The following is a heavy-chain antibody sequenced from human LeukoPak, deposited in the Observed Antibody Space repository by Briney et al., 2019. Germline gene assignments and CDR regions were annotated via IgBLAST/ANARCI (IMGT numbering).Heavy chain of an antibody. Sequence: ASVKVSCKASGYTFTGYYMHWVRQAPGQGLEWMGWINPNSGGTNYAQKFQGRVTMNRDTSISTAYMELSRLRADDTGVYYCAREMGEYYDILTGYFPFDYWSQGTLVTVSS. D-gene: IGHD3-9*01. CDR3: AREMGEYYDILTGYFPFDY. CDR2: INPNSGGT. V-gene: IGHV1-2*02. J-gene: IGHJ4*02. CDR1: GYTFTGYY.